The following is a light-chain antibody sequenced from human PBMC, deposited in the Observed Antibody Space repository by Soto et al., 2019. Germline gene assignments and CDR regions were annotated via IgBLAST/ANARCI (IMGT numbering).Light chain of an antibody. CDR3: QHRSNWPIYT. CDR2: DIF. CDR1: QSISRS. Sequence: EIVLTQSPSTLSLSPGERATLSCRASQSISRSLAWYQQKPGQAPRLLIYDIFIRATGIPARFSGSGSGTDFTLTISSLEPEDFAVYYCQHRSNWPIYTFGQGTKLEIK. J-gene: IGKJ2*01. V-gene: IGKV3-11*01.